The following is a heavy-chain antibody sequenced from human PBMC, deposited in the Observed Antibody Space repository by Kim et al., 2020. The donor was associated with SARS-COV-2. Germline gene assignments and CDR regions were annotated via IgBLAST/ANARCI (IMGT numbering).Heavy chain of an antibody. J-gene: IGHJ5*02. CDR2: ISGSGYNI. CDR1: FPIRHSF. CDR3: ARNLHNSSSDWFDP. Sequence: FPIRHSFWSWLRQHPRKGLEWVSQISGSGYNIFYADSVKGRFTISRDNSNNHLYLQLDSLRADDMGIYYCARNLHNSSSDWFDPWGPGTLAT. D-gene: IGHD6-13*01. V-gene: IGHV3-11*04.